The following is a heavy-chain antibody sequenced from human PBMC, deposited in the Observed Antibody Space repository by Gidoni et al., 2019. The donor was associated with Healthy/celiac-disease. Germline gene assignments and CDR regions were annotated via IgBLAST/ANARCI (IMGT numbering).Heavy chain of an antibody. J-gene: IGHJ6*02. CDR3: AKVSGTSVLLDYYGMDV. V-gene: IGHV3-43*01. Sequence: FTISRDNSKNSLYLQMNSLRTEDTALYYCAKVSGTSVLLDYYGMDVWGQGTTVTVSS. D-gene: IGHD1-7*01.